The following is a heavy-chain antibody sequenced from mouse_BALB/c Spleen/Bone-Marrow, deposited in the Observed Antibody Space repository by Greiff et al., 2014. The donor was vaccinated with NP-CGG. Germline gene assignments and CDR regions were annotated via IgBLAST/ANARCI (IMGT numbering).Heavy chain of an antibody. D-gene: IGHD1-1*01. CDR3: SRLYYYGNFAY. CDR1: GFDFSRYW. J-gene: IGHJ3*01. Sequence: VQLKESGGGLVQPGGSLKLSCAALGFDFSRYWMSWVRQAPGKGLEWVGEINPDSSTINYTPSLKDKFIISRDNAKNTLYLQMSKVRSEDTALYYCSRLYYYGNFAYWGQGTLVTVSA. CDR2: INPDSSTI. V-gene: IGHV4-1*02.